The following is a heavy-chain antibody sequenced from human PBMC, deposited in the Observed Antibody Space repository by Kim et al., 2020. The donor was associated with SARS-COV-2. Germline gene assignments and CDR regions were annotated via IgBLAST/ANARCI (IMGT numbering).Heavy chain of an antibody. V-gene: IGHV3-53*01. J-gene: IGHJ3*01. CDR1: GFAVSSNY. D-gene: IGHD2-2*02. CDR2: IYAGGTT. CDR3: ARDSGCTTTRCYNAFDL. Sequence: GGSLRLSCAASGFAVSSNYMTWVRQAPGKGLKWVSVIYAGGTTYYADSVMGRFTISRDSSKNILYLQMNSLRAEDTAVYYCARDSGCTTTRCYNAFDLWGQGTTVTVSS.